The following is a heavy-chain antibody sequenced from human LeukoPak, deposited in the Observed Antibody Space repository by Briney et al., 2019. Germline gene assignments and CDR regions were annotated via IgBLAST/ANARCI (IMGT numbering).Heavy chain of an antibody. V-gene: IGHV4-59*01. CDR1: GGSISSYY. CDR3: ARAPGFSSGWWDY. Sequence: SETLSLTCTVSGGSISSYYGSWIRQPPGPRPEWIGYIYYSGMTNYNPSLKSRVTISVETSKNQFSLKLSSVTAADTAVYYCARAPGFSSGWWDYWGRGALVTVSS. CDR2: IYYSGMT. D-gene: IGHD6-19*01. J-gene: IGHJ4*02.